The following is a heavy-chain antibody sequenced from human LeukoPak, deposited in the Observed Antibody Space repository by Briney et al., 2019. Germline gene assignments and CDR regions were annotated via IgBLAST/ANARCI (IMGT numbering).Heavy chain of an antibody. D-gene: IGHD3-22*01. V-gene: IGHV3-23*01. CDR3: AKGFSYYYDSSGYSDY. CDR2: ISYSGGTT. CDR1: GLTLSSYA. J-gene: IGHJ4*02. Sequence: GGSLRLSCAASGLTLSSYAMSWVRQAPGKGLEWVSFISYSGGTTYYADSVKGRFTISRDNSKNTLYLQMNSLRAEDTAVYYCAKGFSYYYDSSGYSDYWGQGTLVTVSS.